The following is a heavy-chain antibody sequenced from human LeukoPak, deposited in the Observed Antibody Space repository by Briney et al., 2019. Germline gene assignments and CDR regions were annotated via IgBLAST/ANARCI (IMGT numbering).Heavy chain of an antibody. Sequence: PASALSLTCTVSGYSISSGYYWGWIRQPPGKGLEWIGSIYHSGSTYYNPSLKSRVTISVDTSKNQFSLKLSSVTAADTAVYYCARDCGGDCFIDYWGQGTLVTVSS. CDR2: IYHSGST. CDR1: GYSISSGYY. CDR3: ARDCGGDCFIDY. J-gene: IGHJ4*02. D-gene: IGHD2-21*02. V-gene: IGHV4-38-2*02.